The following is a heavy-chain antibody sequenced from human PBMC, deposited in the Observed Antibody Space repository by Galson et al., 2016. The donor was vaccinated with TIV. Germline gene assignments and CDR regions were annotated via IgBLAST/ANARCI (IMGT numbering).Heavy chain of an antibody. Sequence: SLRLSCAAYGFVFGDFAMTWVRQVPGKGLEWVSGVSWAGTYTKYADSVKGRFTISRDNAKKSLYLQMTSLRAEDTALYYCAKDLSQSIDTYENIAFDIWGQGTLVTVSS. CDR1: GFVFGDFA. V-gene: IGHV3-20*04. D-gene: IGHD5-18*01. J-gene: IGHJ3*02. CDR2: VSWAGTYT. CDR3: AKDLSQSIDTYENIAFDI.